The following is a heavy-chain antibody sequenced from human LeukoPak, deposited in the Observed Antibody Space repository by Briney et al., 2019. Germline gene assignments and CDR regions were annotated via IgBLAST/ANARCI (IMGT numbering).Heavy chain of an antibody. CDR1: GGSFSGYY. Sequence: SETLSLTCAVYGGSFSGYYWSWIRQPPGKGLEWIGEINHSGSTNYNPSLKSRVTISVDTSKNQFSLKLSSVTAADTAVYYCARNGGNYDILTGYYPLQIDYWGQGTLVTVSS. CDR2: INHSGST. CDR3: ARNGGNYDILTGYYPLQIDY. D-gene: IGHD3-9*01. V-gene: IGHV4-34*01. J-gene: IGHJ4*02.